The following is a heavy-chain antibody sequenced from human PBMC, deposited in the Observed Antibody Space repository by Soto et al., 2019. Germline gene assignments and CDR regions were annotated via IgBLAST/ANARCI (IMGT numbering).Heavy chain of an antibody. Sequence: PFGYLRLSFEDSGFTFSNQFMNWVLQAPLKVLYWVSYISSSGSTIYYADSVKGRFTISRDNAKNSLYLQMNSLRAEDTAVYYCARDVRGYSSSWYTSMNYGMDVWGQGTTVTVSS. CDR3: ARDVRGYSSSWYTSMNYGMDV. CDR1: GFTFSNQF. D-gene: IGHD6-13*01. J-gene: IGHJ6*02. V-gene: IGHV3-48*03. CDR2: ISSSGSTI.